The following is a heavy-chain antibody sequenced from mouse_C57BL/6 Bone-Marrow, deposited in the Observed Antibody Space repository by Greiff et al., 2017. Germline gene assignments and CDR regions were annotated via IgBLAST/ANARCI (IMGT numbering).Heavy chain of an antibody. J-gene: IGHJ4*01. CDR2: IDPSDSYT. Sequence: QVQLKQPGAELVMPGASVKLSCKASGYTFTSYWMHWVKQRPGQGLEWIGEIDPSDSYTNYNQKFKGKSTLTVDKSSSTAYMQLSSLTSEDSAVYYCARKVVATDYAMDYWGQGTSVTVSS. CDR1: GYTFTSYW. V-gene: IGHV1-69*01. D-gene: IGHD1-1*01. CDR3: ARKVVATDYAMDY.